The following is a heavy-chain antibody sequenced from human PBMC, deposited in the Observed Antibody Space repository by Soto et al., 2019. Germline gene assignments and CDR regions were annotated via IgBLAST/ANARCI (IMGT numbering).Heavy chain of an antibody. D-gene: IGHD3-22*01. CDR2: INSDGRST. CDR1: GFTFKNYW. CDR3: ARDAYSYDTSGSYYA. V-gene: IGHV3-74*01. J-gene: IGHJ4*02. Sequence: GSLRLSCAASGFTFKNYWMHWVRQVPGKGLVWVSRINSDGRSTSYADSVKGRFTISRDNAKNTLYLQMNSLRAEDTAVYYCARDAYSYDTSGSYYAWGQGTLVTVSS.